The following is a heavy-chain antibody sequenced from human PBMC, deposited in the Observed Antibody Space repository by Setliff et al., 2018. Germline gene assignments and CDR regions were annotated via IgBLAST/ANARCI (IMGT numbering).Heavy chain of an antibody. V-gene: IGHV5-51*01. CDR2: ISPGDSDT. CDR1: GFGFINYW. J-gene: IGHJ3*01. D-gene: IGHD3-22*01. CDR3: AASYSSSPRGAFDV. Sequence: GESLKISCKTSGFGFINYWIGWVRQKPGKGLEWMGIISPGDSDTRDSPSFQGQVTISADKSTNTAYVQWRTLTASDTAMYYCAASYSSSPRGAFDVWGQGTMVTVSS.